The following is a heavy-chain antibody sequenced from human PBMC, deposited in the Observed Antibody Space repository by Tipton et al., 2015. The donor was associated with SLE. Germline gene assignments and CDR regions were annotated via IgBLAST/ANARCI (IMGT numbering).Heavy chain of an antibody. D-gene: IGHD3-10*01. CDR3: ARVDGSGSYYLLDY. Sequence: TLSLTCTVSGGSISSSSYYWGWIRQPPGKGLEWIGSIYHSGSTYYNPSLKSRVTISVDTSKNQFSLKLSSVTAADTAVYYCARVDGSGSYYLLDYWGQGTLVTVSS. CDR1: GGSISSSSYY. J-gene: IGHJ4*02. CDR2: IYHSGST. V-gene: IGHV4-39*07.